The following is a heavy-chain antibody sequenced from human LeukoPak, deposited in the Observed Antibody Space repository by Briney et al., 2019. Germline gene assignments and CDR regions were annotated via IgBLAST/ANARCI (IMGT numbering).Heavy chain of an antibody. V-gene: IGHV4-39*01. D-gene: IGHD6-6*01. CDR1: GGSISSSSYY. Sequence: SETLSLTCTASGGSISSSSYYWGWIRQPPGKRLEWIGSIYYSGSTYYNPSLKSRVTISVDTSKIQFSLKLSSVTAADTAVYYCARLKLDYSSSYFDYWGQGTLVTVSS. CDR3: ARLKLDYSSSYFDY. CDR2: IYYSGST. J-gene: IGHJ4*02.